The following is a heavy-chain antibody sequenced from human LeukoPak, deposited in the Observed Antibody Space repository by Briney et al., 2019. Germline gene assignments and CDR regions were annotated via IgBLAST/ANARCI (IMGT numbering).Heavy chain of an antibody. V-gene: IGHV1-3*01. Sequence: ASVKVSCKASGYTFTSYAMHWVRQAPGQRLEWMGWINAGNGNTKYSQKFQGRVTITRDTSASTAYMELSSLRSEDTAVYYCARGKIPAPLGYCSSTSCYYYYGMDVWGQGTTVTVSS. CDR2: INAGNGNT. J-gene: IGHJ6*02. CDR1: GYTFTSYA. D-gene: IGHD2-2*01. CDR3: ARGKIPAPLGYCSSTSCYYYYGMDV.